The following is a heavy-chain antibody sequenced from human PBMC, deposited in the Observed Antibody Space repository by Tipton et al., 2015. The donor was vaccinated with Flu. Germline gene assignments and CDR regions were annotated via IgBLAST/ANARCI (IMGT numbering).Heavy chain of an antibody. J-gene: IGHJ5*01. CDR2: ISAYTENT. V-gene: IGHV1-18*01. CDR3: ARDMPQGVVVIPPAKRFDF. Sequence: QLVQSGAELKKPGASVKVSCKASGYTFESYGISWVRQAPGQGLEWMGWISAYTENTNYAQRFQGRITMTTDTSTSTAFMELRSLRSDDTAVYYCARDMPQGVVVIPPAKRFDFWGQGTRVTVSS. CDR1: GYTFESYG. D-gene: IGHD2-2*01.